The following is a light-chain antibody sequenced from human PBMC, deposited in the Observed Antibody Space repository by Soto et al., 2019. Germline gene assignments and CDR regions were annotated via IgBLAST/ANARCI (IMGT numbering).Light chain of an antibody. CDR3: QQYNNWPFS. Sequence: EIVLTQSPVTLSLSPGERATLTCWASQSVSSSYLAWYQQKPGQAPSLLIYDVPNRATGVPARFTGSGSETDFTLTISGLRSEDSAVYFCQQYNNWPFSFGQGTRLEN. CDR1: QSVSSSY. J-gene: IGKJ5*01. CDR2: DVP. V-gene: IGKV3D-20*02.